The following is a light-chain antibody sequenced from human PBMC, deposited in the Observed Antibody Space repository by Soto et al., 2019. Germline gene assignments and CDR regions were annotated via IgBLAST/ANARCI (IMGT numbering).Light chain of an antibody. CDR3: QQYYRPWT. CDR1: KGVLSTSNNKNY. V-gene: IGKV4-1*01. J-gene: IGKJ1*01. Sequence: DIVMTQSPDSLAVSLGERATINCKPGKGVLSTSNNKNYLAWYQQKPGQPPKLLIYWAATRKSGVPDRFSGSGSGTDFTLTISSLQAEDVAVYYCQQYYRPWTFGQGTKVEIK. CDR2: WAA.